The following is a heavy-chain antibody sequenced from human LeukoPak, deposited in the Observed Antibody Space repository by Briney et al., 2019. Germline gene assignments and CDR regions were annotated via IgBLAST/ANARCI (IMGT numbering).Heavy chain of an antibody. CDR3: ARENYYGSGSYGMDV. V-gene: IGHV1-46*01. CDR1: GYTFTSYY. J-gene: IGHJ6*02. Sequence: GASVKVSCKASGYTFTSYYMHWVRQAPGQGLEWMGIINPSGGSTSYAQKFQGRITMTRNTSISTAYMELSSLRSEDTAVYYCARENYYGSGSYGMDVWGQGTTVTVSS. CDR2: INPSGGST. D-gene: IGHD3-10*01.